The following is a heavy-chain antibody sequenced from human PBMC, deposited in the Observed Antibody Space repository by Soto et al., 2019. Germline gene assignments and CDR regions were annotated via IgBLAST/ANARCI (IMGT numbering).Heavy chain of an antibody. CDR2: ISGSGGST. D-gene: IGHD2-8*01. V-gene: IGHV3-23*01. CDR3: AKDSPVGVPLMRDLHD. CDR1: GFTFSSYG. J-gene: IGHJ1*01. Sequence: GGSLRLSCAASGFTFSSYGMSWVRQAPGKGLEWVSVISGSGGSTYYADSVKGRFTLSKDNSKNTVYLQMNSLRAEDTAVYYCAKDSPVGVPLMRDLHDWGQGTLVTVSS.